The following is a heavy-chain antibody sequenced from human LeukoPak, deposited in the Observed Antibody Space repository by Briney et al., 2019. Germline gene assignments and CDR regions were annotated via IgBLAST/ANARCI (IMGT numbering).Heavy chain of an antibody. CDR3: ARGHYYFDC. Sequence: TGGSLRLSCAASGFTSRKYAMHWVRQAPGKGMEWVANIKQDGSEKYYVDSVKGRFTISRDNAKNSVYLQMNSLRGEDTAVYYCARGHYYFDCWGQGTLVAVSS. J-gene: IGHJ4*02. CDR2: IKQDGSEK. CDR1: GFTSRKYA. V-gene: IGHV3-7*04.